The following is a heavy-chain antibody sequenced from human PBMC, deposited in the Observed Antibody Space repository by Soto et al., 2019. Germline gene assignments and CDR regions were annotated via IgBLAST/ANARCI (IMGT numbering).Heavy chain of an antibody. CDR1: GGSISSGDYY. V-gene: IGHV4-30-4*08. Sequence: PSETLSLTCTVSGGSISSGDYYWSWLRQTQGKGLEWIGYIYYSGSTYYNPSLKSRVTMAVDTSRNQFSLKLSSVTDAGTAVYYWAAEGLRNYYYFGMDVWGQGTTVTVSS. CDR2: IYYSGST. CDR3: AAEGLRNYYYFGMDV. D-gene: IGHD4-17*01. J-gene: IGHJ6*02.